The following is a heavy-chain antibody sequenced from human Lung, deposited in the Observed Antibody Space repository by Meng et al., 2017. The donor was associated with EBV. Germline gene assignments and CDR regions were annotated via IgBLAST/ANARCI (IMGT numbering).Heavy chain of an antibody. D-gene: IGHD6-6*01. CDR3: AREYSSSSGLPGP. V-gene: IGHV4-30-4*08. CDR1: GVSIRFGDYY. J-gene: IGHJ5*02. CDR2: IYDSGST. Sequence: QWQLQAPGPRLVKPSQTLSLTCTVSGVSIRFGDYYWSWIRQPPGKGLEWIGYIYDSGSTSYNPSLMSRVTISVDTSRNQFSLKLTSVTAADTAVYYCAREYSSSSGLPGPWGQGTLVTVSS.